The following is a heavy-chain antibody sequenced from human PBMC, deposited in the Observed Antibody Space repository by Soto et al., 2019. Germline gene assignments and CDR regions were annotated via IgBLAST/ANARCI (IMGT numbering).Heavy chain of an antibody. J-gene: IGHJ5*02. Sequence: GSLRLSCAASGFTFSSYAMSWVRQAPGKGLEWVSAISGSGGSTYYADSVKGRFTISRDNAKNSLYLQMNSLRAEDTAVYYCARDENGWFDPWGQGTLVTVSS. CDR3: ARDENGWFDP. V-gene: IGHV3-23*01. CDR1: GFTFSSYA. CDR2: ISGSGGST.